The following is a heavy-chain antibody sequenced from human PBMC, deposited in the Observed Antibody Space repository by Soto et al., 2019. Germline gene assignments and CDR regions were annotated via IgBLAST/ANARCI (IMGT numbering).Heavy chain of an antibody. V-gene: IGHV1-69*13. J-gene: IGHJ5*02. CDR1: GGTFSSYA. D-gene: IGHD5-12*01. Sequence: SVKVSCKASGGTFSSYAISWVRQAPGQGLEWMGGIIPIFGTANYAQKFQGRVTITADESTSTAYMELSSLRSEDTAVYYCARDPYSGYDRRALGWFDPWGQGTLVTVSS. CDR2: IIPIFGTA. CDR3: ARDPYSGYDRRALGWFDP.